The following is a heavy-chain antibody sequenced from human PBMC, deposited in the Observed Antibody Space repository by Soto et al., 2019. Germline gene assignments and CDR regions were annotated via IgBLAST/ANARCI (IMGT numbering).Heavy chain of an antibody. D-gene: IGHD3-22*01. J-gene: IGHJ4*02. CDR3: AKEIEVTVGRRFDY. Sequence: HPGGSLRLSCAASGFTFSNYAMNWVRQAPGKGLEWVSGLSGSGGTTYYADSVKGRFTISRDNSKNTLYLQMNSLRVEDTAVYYCAKEIEVTVGRRFDYWGQRTLVTVSS. V-gene: IGHV3-23*01. CDR1: GFTFSNYA. CDR2: LSGSGGTT.